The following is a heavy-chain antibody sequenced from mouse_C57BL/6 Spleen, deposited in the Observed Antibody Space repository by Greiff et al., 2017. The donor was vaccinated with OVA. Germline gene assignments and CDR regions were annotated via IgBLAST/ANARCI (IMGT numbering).Heavy chain of an antibody. CDR3: ARRVDSLGYVWFAY. CDR2: INPSTGGT. V-gene: IGHV1-42*01. CDR1: GYSFTGYY. J-gene: IGHJ3*01. D-gene: IGHD3-2*02. Sequence: EVQLQQSGPELVKPGASVKISCKASGYSFTGYYMNWVKQSPEKSLEWIGEINPSTGGTTYNQKFKAKATLTVDKSSSTAYMQLKSLTSEDSAVYYCARRVDSLGYVWFAYWGQGTLVTVSA.